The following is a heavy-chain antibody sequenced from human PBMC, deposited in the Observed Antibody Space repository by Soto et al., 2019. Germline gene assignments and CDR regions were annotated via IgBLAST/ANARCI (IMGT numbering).Heavy chain of an antibody. CDR1: GGSISSGGYY. D-gene: IGHD4-4*01. CDR3: ARLMTTVTTFYYYYYMDV. CDR2: IYFSGST. Sequence: SETLSLTCTVSGGSISSGGYYWSWIRQHPGKGLEWIGYIYFSGSTYYNPSLKSRVTISVDTSKNQFSLKLSSVTAADTAVYYCARLMTTVTTFYYYYYMDVWGKGTTVTVSS. V-gene: IGHV4-31*03. J-gene: IGHJ6*03.